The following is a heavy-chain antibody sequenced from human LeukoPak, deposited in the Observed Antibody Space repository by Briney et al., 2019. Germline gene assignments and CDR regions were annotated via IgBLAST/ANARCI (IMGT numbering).Heavy chain of an antibody. CDR2: INSGGTVT. V-gene: IGHV3-74*01. CDR3: ARSPYSSSWRFWYFDL. Sequence: GGSLRLSCAASGFTFSDFWMHWVRQAPGKGLVWVSRINSGGTVTNYADSVKGRLTISRDNAKNTLYLQMNSLRAEDTAVYYCARSPYSSSWRFWYFDLWGRGTLVTVSS. J-gene: IGHJ2*01. CDR1: GFTFSDFW. D-gene: IGHD6-13*01.